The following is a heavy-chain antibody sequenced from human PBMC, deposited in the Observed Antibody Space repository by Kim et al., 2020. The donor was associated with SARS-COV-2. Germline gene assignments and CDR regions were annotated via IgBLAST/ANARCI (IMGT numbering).Heavy chain of an antibody. J-gene: IGHJ5*01. D-gene: IGHD2-21*02. V-gene: IGHV4-39*01. Sequence: SETLSLTCTVSGGSISSSSYYWGWIRQPPGKGLEGIGSIYYSGSTYSNPSLKSRVTITVDTSKNQFSLKLSSVTATDTAVYYCARHDSLKNWFYTSGDGTL. CDR2: IYYSGST. CDR1: GGSISSSSYY. CDR3: ARHDSLKNWFYT.